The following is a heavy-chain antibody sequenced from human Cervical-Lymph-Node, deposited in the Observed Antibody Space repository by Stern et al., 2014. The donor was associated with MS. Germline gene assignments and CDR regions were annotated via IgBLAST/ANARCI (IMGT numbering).Heavy chain of an antibody. Sequence: VQLVQSGAEVKKPASSVKVSCKASGGTFSSSYAVSWVRQAPGQGLEWMGRVIPIVGLPNYPQKFQTSPTITADKSTSTVYMELSSLTSEDTAVYYCARGIVTNRPAATLHNLFDHWGQGTLVTVSS. D-gene: IGHD2-15*01. CDR1: GGTFSSSYA. V-gene: IGHV1-69*09. CDR2: VIPIVGLP. CDR3: ARGIVTNRPAATLHNLFDH. J-gene: IGHJ5*02.